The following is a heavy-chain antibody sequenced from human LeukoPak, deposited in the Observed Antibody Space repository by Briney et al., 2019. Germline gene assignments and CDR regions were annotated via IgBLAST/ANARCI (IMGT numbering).Heavy chain of an antibody. V-gene: IGHV3-21*01. Sequence: GGSLRLSCAASGFTFSSYSMNWVRQAPGKGLEWVSAISSSSSYIYYADSVKGRFTISRDNAKNSLYLQMNSLRAEDTAVYYCASVPGYYDSSGYYYWGQGTLVTVSS. CDR3: ASVPGYYDSSGYYY. CDR1: GFTFSSYS. D-gene: IGHD3-22*01. CDR2: ISSSSSYI. J-gene: IGHJ4*02.